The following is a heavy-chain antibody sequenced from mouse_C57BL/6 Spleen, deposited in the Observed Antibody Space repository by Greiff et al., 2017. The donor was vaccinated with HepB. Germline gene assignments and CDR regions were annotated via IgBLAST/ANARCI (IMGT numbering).Heavy chain of an antibody. CDR1: GYTFTSYW. V-gene: IGHV1-72*01. CDR2: IDPNSGGT. D-gene: IGHD2-1*01. J-gene: IGHJ3*01. CDR3: ARDGNYDWFAY. Sequence: QVQLQQPGAELVKPGASVKLSCKASGYTFTSYWMHWVKQRPGRGLEWIGRIDPNSGGTKYNEKFKSKATLTVDKPSNTAYMQLSSLTSEDSAFYYCARDGNYDWFAYWGQGTLVTVSA.